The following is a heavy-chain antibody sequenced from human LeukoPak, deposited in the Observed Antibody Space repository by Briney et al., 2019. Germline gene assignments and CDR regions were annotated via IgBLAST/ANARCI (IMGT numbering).Heavy chain of an antibody. Sequence: GGSLRLSCVASGFTFDDYAMHWVRQAPGKGLEWVSGISWNSGSIGYADSVKGRFTISRDNAKNSLYLQMNSLRAEDMALYYCAKDNSLEYWGQGTLVTVSS. CDR1: GFTFDDYA. J-gene: IGHJ4*02. CDR3: AKDNSLEY. CDR2: ISWNSGSI. V-gene: IGHV3-9*03. D-gene: IGHD1-1*01.